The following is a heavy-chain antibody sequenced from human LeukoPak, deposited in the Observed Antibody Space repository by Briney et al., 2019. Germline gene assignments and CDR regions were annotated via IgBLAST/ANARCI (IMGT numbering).Heavy chain of an antibody. V-gene: IGHV4-59*01. CDR1: GGSISSYY. Sequence: PSETLSLTCTVSGGSISSYYWSWIRQPPGKGLEWIGYIYHSVSTNYNPSLKSRVTISVDTSKNQFSLKLSSVTAADTALYYCAGLYYDSSGYWPSYFDYWGQGTLVTVSS. CDR2: IYHSVST. D-gene: IGHD3-22*01. CDR3: AGLYYDSSGYWPSYFDY. J-gene: IGHJ4*02.